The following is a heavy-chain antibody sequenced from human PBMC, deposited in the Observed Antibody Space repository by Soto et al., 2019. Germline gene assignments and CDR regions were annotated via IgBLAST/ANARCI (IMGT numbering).Heavy chain of an antibody. J-gene: IGHJ4*02. CDR1: GFTFSTHE. CDR3: ASKIFGTTYFNY. Sequence: GGSLRLSCAASGFTFSTHEMNWVRQAPGKGLEWLSYIRGGGSPIYYADSVRGRFTISRDNAKNSLYLQMNSLRAEDTAIYYCASKIFGTTYFNYWGQGALVTVSS. D-gene: IGHD1-7*01. V-gene: IGHV3-48*03. CDR2: IRGGGSPI.